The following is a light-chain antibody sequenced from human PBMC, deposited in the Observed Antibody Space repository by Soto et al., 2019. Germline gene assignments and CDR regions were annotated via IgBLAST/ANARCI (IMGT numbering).Light chain of an antibody. CDR2: GAS. V-gene: IGKV3-20*01. J-gene: IGKJ5*01. CDR3: QQYSGLPMT. Sequence: VLTQYQVTLSLSPRQTATLSCMASQTVNSNYLAWCQQKPGQAPRLLIYGASRRATGIPDRFSGSGSGTDFTLTITRLEPEDFAVYFCQQYSGLPMTFGQGTRLEIK. CDR1: QTVNSNY.